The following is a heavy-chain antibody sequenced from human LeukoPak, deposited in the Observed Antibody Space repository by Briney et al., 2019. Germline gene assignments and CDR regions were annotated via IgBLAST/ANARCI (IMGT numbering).Heavy chain of an antibody. CDR1: GVSISSGGYY. Sequence: SETLSLTCTVSGVSISSGGYYWSWIRQNPGKGLEWIGYIYYSGSTYYNPSLKSRVTISVDTSKNQFSLKLSSVTAADTAVYYCAREGYEPPYGSGIDYWGQGTLVTVSS. V-gene: IGHV4-31*03. J-gene: IGHJ4*02. D-gene: IGHD3-10*01. CDR2: IYYSGST. CDR3: AREGYEPPYGSGIDY.